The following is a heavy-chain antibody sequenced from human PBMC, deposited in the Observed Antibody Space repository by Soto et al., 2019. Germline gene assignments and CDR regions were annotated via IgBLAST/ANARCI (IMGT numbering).Heavy chain of an antibody. CDR1: GVTLSSYW. CDR2: IKEDGSEK. D-gene: IGHD3-16*01. J-gene: IGHJ4*02. Sequence: PGGSLGLSCAASGVTLSSYWMSWVRQAPGKGLEWVANIKEDGSEKYYVDSVKGRFTISRDNAKNSLYLQMNSLRAEDTAVYYCARGGEYFDYWGQGTLVTVPS. CDR3: ARGGEYFDY. V-gene: IGHV3-7*01.